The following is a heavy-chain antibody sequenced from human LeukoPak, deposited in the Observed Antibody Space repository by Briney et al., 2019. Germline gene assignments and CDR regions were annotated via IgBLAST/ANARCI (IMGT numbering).Heavy chain of an antibody. CDR2: ISYSGRT. D-gene: IGHD3-10*01. Sequence: NPSETLSLTCTVSGGSISSRSYYWAWIRQPPGRGLEWIGSISYSGRTQYNPSLKSRVTISVDSSKNQFSLKLSSVTAADTAVYYCARASITMVYYYMDVWGKGATVTISS. J-gene: IGHJ6*03. CDR1: GGSISSRSYY. CDR3: ARASITMVYYYMDV. V-gene: IGHV4-39*07.